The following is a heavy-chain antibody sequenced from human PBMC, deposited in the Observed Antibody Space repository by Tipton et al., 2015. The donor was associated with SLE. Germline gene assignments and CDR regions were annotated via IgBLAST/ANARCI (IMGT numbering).Heavy chain of an antibody. Sequence: TLSLTCTVSGGSISSSTYYWAWIRQPPGKGLVWIGSLYFSGSTYYNPSLKSRVTISVDTSKNQFSLKLSSVTAADTAVYYCARLDIVVVVAATSAFDIWGQGTMVTVSS. J-gene: IGHJ3*02. CDR1: GGSISSSTYY. D-gene: IGHD2-15*01. V-gene: IGHV4-39*01. CDR3: ARLDIVVVVAATSAFDI. CDR2: LYFSGST.